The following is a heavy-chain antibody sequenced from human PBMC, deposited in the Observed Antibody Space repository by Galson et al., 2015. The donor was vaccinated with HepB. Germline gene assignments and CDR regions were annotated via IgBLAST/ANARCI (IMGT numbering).Heavy chain of an antibody. J-gene: IGHJ4*02. V-gene: IGHV3-64D*06. CDR2: ISSNGGST. Sequence: SLRLSCAASGFTFSSYAMHWVRQAPGKGLEYVSAISSNGGSTYHADSVKGRFTISRDNSKNTLYLQMSSLRAEDTAVYYCVKDGHDYGDYDDYWGQGTLVTVSS. CDR1: GFTFSSYA. D-gene: IGHD4-17*01. CDR3: VKDGHDYGDYDDY.